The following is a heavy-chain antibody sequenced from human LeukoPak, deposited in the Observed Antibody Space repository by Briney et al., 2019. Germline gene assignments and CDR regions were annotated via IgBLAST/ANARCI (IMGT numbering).Heavy chain of an antibody. D-gene: IGHD3-22*01. V-gene: IGHV3-64*01. CDR1: GFTFSSYA. CDR3: SRGPLYYYDSSGYYQPPFDY. CDR2: ISSNGGST. Sequence: GGSLRLSCAASGFTFSSYAMHWVRQAPGKGLEYVSAISSNGGSTYYANSVKGRFTISRDNSKTTLYLQMGSLRAEDMAVYYCSRGPLYYYDSSGYYQPPFDYWGQGTLVTVSS. J-gene: IGHJ4*02.